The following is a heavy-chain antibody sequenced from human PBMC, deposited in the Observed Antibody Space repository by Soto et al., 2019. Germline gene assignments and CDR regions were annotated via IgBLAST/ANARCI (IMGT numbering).Heavy chain of an antibody. CDR2: ISGSGGST. CDR3: AKEGIFGFSGGFDY. D-gene: IGHD3-16*01. Sequence: PGGSLRLSCASSGFTFSSYAMSWVRQATGKGLEWVSAISGSGGSTYYADPVKGRFTISKDNSKNTLYLQMNSLRAKDTAVYYCAKEGIFGFSGGFDYWGQGTMVTVSS. V-gene: IGHV3-23*01. J-gene: IGHJ4*02. CDR1: GFTFSSYA.